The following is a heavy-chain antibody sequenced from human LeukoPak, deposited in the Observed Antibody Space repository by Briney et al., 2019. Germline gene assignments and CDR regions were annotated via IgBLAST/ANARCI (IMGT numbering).Heavy chain of an antibody. J-gene: IGHJ4*02. Sequence: SETLSLTCTVSGDSITSGGYYWACIRQRPGKGVEWIEYIYKTGSTYYKPSLKSTVTMSVDTSRNQFSLKLNSVTAADTAVYSCARDVLGCGEGTLVTVSS. CDR3: ARDVLG. CDR2: IYKTGST. V-gene: IGHV4-31*02. CDR1: GDSITSGGYY.